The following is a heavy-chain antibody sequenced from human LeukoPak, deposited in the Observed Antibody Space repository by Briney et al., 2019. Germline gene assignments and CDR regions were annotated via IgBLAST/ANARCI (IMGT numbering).Heavy chain of an antibody. D-gene: IGHD3-22*01. Sequence: SETLSLTCAVYGGSFSGYYWSWIRQPPGKGLELIGEINHSGSTSYNPSLKSRVTISVYTAKNQFSLKLTSVTAADPAVYYCARQFRGSYDRTRRYYFDYWGQGTLVTVSS. CDR2: INHSGST. J-gene: IGHJ4*02. CDR1: GGSFSGYY. V-gene: IGHV4-34*01. CDR3: ARQFRGSYDRTRRYYFDY.